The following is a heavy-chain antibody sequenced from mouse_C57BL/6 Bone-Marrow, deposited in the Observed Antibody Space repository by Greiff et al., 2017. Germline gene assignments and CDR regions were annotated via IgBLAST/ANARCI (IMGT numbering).Heavy chain of an antibody. Sequence: QVQLQQPGTELVKPGASVKLSCKASGYTFTSYWMHWVKQRPGQGLEWIGNINPSNGGTNYNEKFKSKATLTVDKSSSTAYMQLSSLSSEDSAVYYGARGKALLSWLAYWGQGTLVTVSA. J-gene: IGHJ3*01. D-gene: IGHD1-1*01. CDR2: INPSNGGT. CDR1: GYTFTSYW. V-gene: IGHV1-53*01. CDR3: ARGKALLSWLAY.